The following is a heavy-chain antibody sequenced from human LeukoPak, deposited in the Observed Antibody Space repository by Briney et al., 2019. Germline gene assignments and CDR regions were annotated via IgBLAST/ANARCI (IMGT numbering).Heavy chain of an antibody. CDR3: AKDHREAYDILTGYSPGTFDI. J-gene: IGHJ3*02. Sequence: GGSLRLSCAASGFTFSSYAMSWVRQAPGKGLEWVSAIGGSGGSTYYADSVKGRFTISRDNSKNTLYLQMNSLRAEDTAVYYCAKDHREAYDILTGYSPGTFDIWGQGTMVTVSS. D-gene: IGHD3-9*01. CDR2: IGGSGGST. CDR1: GFTFSSYA. V-gene: IGHV3-23*01.